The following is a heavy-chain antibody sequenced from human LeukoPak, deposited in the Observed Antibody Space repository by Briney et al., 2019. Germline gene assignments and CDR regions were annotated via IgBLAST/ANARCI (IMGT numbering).Heavy chain of an antibody. V-gene: IGHV3-33*01. D-gene: IGHD1-26*01. CDR3: AREDGPTYVGRFVH. CDR2: IQTDGNDK. Sequence: PGRSLRLSCAASGFTFSNYGMNWVRQAPDKGLEWVTFIQTDGNDKYYADSVKGRFTISRDNSKNTVFLQVNNVRAEDTAVYFCAREDGPTYVGRFVHWGQGTLVTVSS. CDR1: GFTFSNYG. J-gene: IGHJ5*02.